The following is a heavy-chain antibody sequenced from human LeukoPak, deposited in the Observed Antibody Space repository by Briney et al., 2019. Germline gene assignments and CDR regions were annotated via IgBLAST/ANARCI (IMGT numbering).Heavy chain of an antibody. Sequence: ASVKVSCKTSGYSFTDYYMHWVRQAPGQGLEWMGWINPNSGGTSSAQKFQGRVTMTRDTSITTVYMEVSWLSSDDTAIYYCARADRLHGGPYLIGPWGQGTLVTVSS. CDR3: ARADRLHGGPYLIGP. V-gene: IGHV1-2*02. CDR1: GYSFTDYY. J-gene: IGHJ5*02. D-gene: IGHD2-21*01. CDR2: INPNSGGT.